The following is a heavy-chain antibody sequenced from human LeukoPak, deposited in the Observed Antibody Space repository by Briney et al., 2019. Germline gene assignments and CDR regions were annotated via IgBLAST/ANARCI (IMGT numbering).Heavy chain of an antibody. Sequence: GGPLRLSCAASGFTFSSYWMHWVRHAPGKGLEWVSIIYTGGTTHHADSLKDRFTISRDDSINQLSLQMNSLRAEDTAGYYCARDSSSYFFDWCGEATLTTASA. CDR1: GFTFSSYW. D-gene: IGHD6-6*01. CDR3: ARDSSSYFFDW. CDR2: IYTGGTT. V-gene: IGHV3-66*01. J-gene: IGHJ4*02.